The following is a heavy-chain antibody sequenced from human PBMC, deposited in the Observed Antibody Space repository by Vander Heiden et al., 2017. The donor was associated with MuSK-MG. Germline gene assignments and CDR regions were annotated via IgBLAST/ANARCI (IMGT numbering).Heavy chain of an antibody. CDR3: AKGRKTPKTAPLGWFDP. Sequence: VQLLESGGPLVQPGGSLRLSCAASGFTFRRFAMNWVRHSPGKGLEWVSGVSANGGRTFYADSVKGRFTISRDNSMNTLYLQMDSLTAEDTAIYFCAKGRKTPKTAPLGWFDPWGQGTLVTVSP. D-gene: IGHD1-26*01. J-gene: IGHJ5*02. CDR1: GFTFRRFA. CDR2: VSANGGRT. V-gene: IGHV3-23*01.